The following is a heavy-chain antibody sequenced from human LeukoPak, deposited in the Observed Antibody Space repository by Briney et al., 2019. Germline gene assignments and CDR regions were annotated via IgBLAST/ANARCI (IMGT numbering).Heavy chain of an antibody. CDR3: AKDLSYSSDWLFDY. CDR1: GFTFDDYA. CDR2: ISWNSGSI. V-gene: IGHV3-9*01. D-gene: IGHD6-19*01. J-gene: IGHJ4*02. Sequence: PGGSLRLSCAASGFTFDDYAMHWVRQAPGKGLEWVSGISWNSGSIGYADSVKGRFTISRDNAKNSLYLQMNSLRAEDTALYYCAKDLSYSSDWLFDYWGQGTLVTVSS.